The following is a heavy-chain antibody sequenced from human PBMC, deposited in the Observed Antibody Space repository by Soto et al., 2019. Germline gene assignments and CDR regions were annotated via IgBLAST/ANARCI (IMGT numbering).Heavy chain of an antibody. CDR3: ARLEWGDDCGGDCYYYFDY. D-gene: IGHD2-21*02. J-gene: IGHJ4*02. Sequence: PSETLSLTCTVSGGSISSSSYYWGWIRQPPGKGLEWIGSIYYSGSTYYNPSLKSRVTISVDTSKNQFSLKLSSVTAADTAVYYCARLEWGDDCGGDCYYYFDYWGQGTLVTVSS. CDR1: GGSISSSSYY. V-gene: IGHV4-39*01. CDR2: IYYSGST.